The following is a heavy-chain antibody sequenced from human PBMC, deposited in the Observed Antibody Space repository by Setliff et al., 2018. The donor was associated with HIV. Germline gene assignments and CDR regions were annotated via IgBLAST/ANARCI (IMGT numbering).Heavy chain of an antibody. CDR1: GYTFTGSF. D-gene: IGHD6-13*01. CDR3: ARGRISSWPYYYYGMDV. CDR2: INCNSGGT. Sequence: ASVKVSCKSSGYTFTGSFMHWVRQAPGQGLEWMGWINCNSGGTYYAQNFQGRVTMTRDTSISTAYMELSSLRSEDTAVYYCARGRISSWPYYYYGMDVWGQGTTVTVSS. J-gene: IGHJ6*02. V-gene: IGHV1-2*02.